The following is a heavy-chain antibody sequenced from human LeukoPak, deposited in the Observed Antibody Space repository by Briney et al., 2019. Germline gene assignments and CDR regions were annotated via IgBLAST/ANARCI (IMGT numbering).Heavy chain of an antibody. Sequence: PSETLSLTCTVSGGSISSGDYYWSWIRQPPGKGLEWIGYIYYSGSTYYNPSLKSRVTISVDTSKNQFSLKLSSVTAADTAVYYCARSDYDYVWGSYRYTGRPPFDYWGQGTLVTVSS. J-gene: IGHJ4*02. CDR3: ARSDYDYVWGSYRYTGRPPFDY. D-gene: IGHD3-16*02. V-gene: IGHV4-30-4*01. CDR2: IYYSGST. CDR1: GGSISSGDYY.